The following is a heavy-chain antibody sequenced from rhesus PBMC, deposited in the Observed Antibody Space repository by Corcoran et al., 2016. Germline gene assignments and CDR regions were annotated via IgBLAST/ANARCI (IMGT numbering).Heavy chain of an antibody. V-gene: IGHV4-173*01. CDR3: ARAPYSSWTSFDF. Sequence: QVQLQESGPGLVKPSETLSLTCAVSGGSLSRHYWSWVRQPPGTGLEWMGRIAGSGVSTDYNPSLKSRVTISTDTSKNQFSLKLSSVTAADTAVYYCARAPYSSWTSFDFWGQGLRVTVSS. CDR2: IAGSGVST. J-gene: IGHJ3*01. D-gene: IGHD6-13*01. CDR1: GGSLSRHY.